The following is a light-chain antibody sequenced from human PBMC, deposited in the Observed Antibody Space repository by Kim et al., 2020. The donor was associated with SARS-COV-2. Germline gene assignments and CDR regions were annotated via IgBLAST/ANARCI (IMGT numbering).Light chain of an antibody. CDR2: FDR. CDR3: QVWDSTDDHPV. CDR1: NIASKT. Sequence: APGKTARITCGGNNIASKTVHWYHQRPGQLPELVIYFDRDRPSGIPERFSGSNSGNTATLTISRVEAGDEADYYCQVWDSTDDHPVFGGGTQLTVL. V-gene: IGLV3-21*04. J-gene: IGLJ2*01.